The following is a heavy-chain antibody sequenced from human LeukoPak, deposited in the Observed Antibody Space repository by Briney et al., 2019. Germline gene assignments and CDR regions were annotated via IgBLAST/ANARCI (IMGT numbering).Heavy chain of an antibody. CDR3: AKFEGALLGNYYMDV. V-gene: IGHV3-23*01. Sequence: GGSLSLSCAVSGIPISDFAMSWVRQAPGKGLGWVSTIYGGGDNTYFAASVKGRFTISRDNSKNTLFLQMVSLRAEDTAVYYCAKFEGALLGNYYMDVWGKGTTVTVSS. CDR1: GIPISDFA. CDR2: IYGGGDNT. J-gene: IGHJ6*03.